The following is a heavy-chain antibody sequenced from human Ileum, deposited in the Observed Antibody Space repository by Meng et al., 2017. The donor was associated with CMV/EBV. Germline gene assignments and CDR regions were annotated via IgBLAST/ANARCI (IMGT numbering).Heavy chain of an antibody. Sequence: GESLKISCAASGFTFTAFAMHWVRQAPGKGLEWVAVISYDGSNTLYANSVKGRFTISRDNSKNTLYLQMNSLRDEDTALYYCARDEPRQRLVEGRYSYFYYGMDVWGQGTTVTVSS. CDR3: ARDEPRQRLVEGRYSYFYYGMDV. J-gene: IGHJ6*02. CDR2: ISYDGSNT. V-gene: IGHV3-30*04. D-gene: IGHD6-13*01. CDR1: GFTFTAFA.